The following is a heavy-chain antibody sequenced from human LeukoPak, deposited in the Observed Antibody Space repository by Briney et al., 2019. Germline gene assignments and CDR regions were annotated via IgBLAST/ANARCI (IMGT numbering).Heavy chain of an antibody. CDR3: ARDPSSGWYLKGWFDP. CDR1: GFIFSDFV. J-gene: IGHJ5*02. CDR2: IYSGGST. V-gene: IGHV3-66*01. D-gene: IGHD6-19*01. Sequence: GGTLRLSCAASGFIFSDFVMSWVRQAPGKGLEWVSLIYSGGSTYYADSVKGRFTISRDNSKNTLYLQMNSLRAEDTAVYYCARDPSSGWYLKGWFDPWGQGTLVTVSS.